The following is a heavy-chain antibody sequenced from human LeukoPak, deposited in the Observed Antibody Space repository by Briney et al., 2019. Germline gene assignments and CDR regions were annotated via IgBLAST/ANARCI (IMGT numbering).Heavy chain of an antibody. CDR3: ASTLSSGYVFGFDI. J-gene: IGHJ3*02. Sequence: ASVKVSCKASGGTFSSYAISWVRQAPGQGLEWMGGIIPIFGTANYAQKFQGRVTITADKSTSTAYMELSSLRSEDTAVYYCASTLSSGYVFGFDIWGQGTMVTVSS. CDR2: IIPIFGTA. CDR1: GGTFSSYA. V-gene: IGHV1-69*06. D-gene: IGHD5-12*01.